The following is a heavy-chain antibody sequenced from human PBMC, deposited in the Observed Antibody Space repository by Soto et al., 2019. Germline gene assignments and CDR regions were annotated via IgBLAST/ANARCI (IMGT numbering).Heavy chain of an antibody. V-gene: IGHV5-51*01. CDR2: IYPGDSDS. CDR3: AKHEGYCSTTTCSNFDY. D-gene: IGHD2-2*01. J-gene: IGHJ4*02. Sequence: PGESLKISCKGSGFTFTSYWIAWVRQMPGKGLEWMGIIYPGDSDSSYSPSFQGQVTISADKSINTAYLHWSSLKASDTAIYYCAKHEGYCSTTTCSNFDYWGQGNLVTVS. CDR1: GFTFTSYW.